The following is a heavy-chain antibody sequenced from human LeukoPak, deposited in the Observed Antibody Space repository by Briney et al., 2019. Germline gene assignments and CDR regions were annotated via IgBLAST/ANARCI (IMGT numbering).Heavy chain of an antibody. CDR2: INPNSGGT. D-gene: IGHD3-10*01. J-gene: IGHJ4*02. CDR3: ARDISMLRGVNVFDY. V-gene: IGHV1-2*02. Sequence: ASVKGSCKASGYTFTGYYMHWVRQAPGQGLEWMGWINPNSGGTNYAQKFQGRVTMTRDTSISTAYMELSRLRSDDTAVYYCARDISMLRGVNVFDYWGQGTLVTVSS. CDR1: GYTFTGYY.